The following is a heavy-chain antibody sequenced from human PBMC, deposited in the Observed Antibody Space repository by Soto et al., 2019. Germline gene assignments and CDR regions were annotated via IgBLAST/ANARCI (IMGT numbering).Heavy chain of an antibody. Sequence: SETLSLTCTVSGGSISSYYWSWIRQPPGKGLEWIGYIYYSGSTNYNPSLKSRVTISVDTSKNQFSLKLSSVTAADTAVYYCARGMNMGGSGYEPSFDYGGQGTLVTVSS. CDR3: ARGMNMGGSGYEPSFDY. D-gene: IGHD5-12*01. CDR2: IYYSGST. CDR1: GGSISSYY. V-gene: IGHV4-59*01. J-gene: IGHJ4*02.